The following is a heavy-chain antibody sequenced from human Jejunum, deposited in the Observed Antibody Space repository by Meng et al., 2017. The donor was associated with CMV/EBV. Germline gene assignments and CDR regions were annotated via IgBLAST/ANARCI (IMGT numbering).Heavy chain of an antibody. J-gene: IGHJ4*02. CDR1: SGSINYNS. CDR2: VSYSGST. CDR3: ARWSGSESYPSADY. V-gene: IGHV4-59*01. D-gene: IGHD3-10*01. Sequence: VSSGSINYNSWSWIRQSARKGLEWIGSVSYSGSTNYNPSPKSRVSISMDTSENQFSLKVTSVTAGDTAVYYCARWSGSESYPSADYWGQGTLVTVSS.